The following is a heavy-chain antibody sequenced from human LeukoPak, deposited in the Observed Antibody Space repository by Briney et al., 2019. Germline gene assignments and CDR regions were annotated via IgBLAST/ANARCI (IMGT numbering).Heavy chain of an antibody. CDR1: GGSFNNYY. CDR3: AKLDPVIRLGFGY. D-gene: IGHD2/OR15-2a*01. CDR2: IYHSGST. J-gene: IGHJ4*02. V-gene: IGHV4-34*01. Sequence: SETLSLTCAVYGGSFNNYYWSWVRQPPGKGLEWIGEIYHSGSTNYNPSLKSRVTISGDTSKNQFSLKLSSVTAADTAVYYCAKLDPVIRLGFGYWGQGTLVTVSS.